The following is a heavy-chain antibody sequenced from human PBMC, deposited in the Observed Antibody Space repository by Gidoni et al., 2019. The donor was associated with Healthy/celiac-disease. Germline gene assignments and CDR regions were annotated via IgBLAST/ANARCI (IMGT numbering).Heavy chain of an antibody. CDR3: ASANPIAVAGQLDY. V-gene: IGHV3-53*01. CDR2: IYSGGST. J-gene: IGHJ4*02. CDR1: GFTVSSNY. D-gene: IGHD6-19*01. Sequence: EVQLVESGGGLIQPGGSLRLPCEASGFTVSSNYMSWVRQAPGKGLEWVSVIYSGGSTYYADSVKGRFTISRDNSKNTLYLQMNSLRAEDTAVYYCASANPIAVAGQLDYWGQGTLVTVSS.